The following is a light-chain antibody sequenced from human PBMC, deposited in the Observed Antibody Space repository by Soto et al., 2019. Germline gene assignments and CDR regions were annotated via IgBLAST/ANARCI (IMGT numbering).Light chain of an antibody. CDR1: QDISNY. CDR2: DAS. V-gene: IGKV1-33*01. J-gene: IGKJ3*01. Sequence: DIQMTQSPSSLSASVGDRVTITCQASQDISNYLNWYQQKPGKAPKLLIYDASNLETGVPSRFSGSGSGTDFTFTISSLQPEDIATYYCQQYDNINFGTGNKVDIK. CDR3: QQYDNIN.